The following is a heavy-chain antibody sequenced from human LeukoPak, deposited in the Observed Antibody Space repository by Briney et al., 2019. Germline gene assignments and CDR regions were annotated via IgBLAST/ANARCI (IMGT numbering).Heavy chain of an antibody. Sequence: GGSLRLSCAASGFTFSSHWMHWVRQAPGKGLVWVSRINSDGSSTSYADSVKGRFTISRDNAKNTLYLQMNSLRAEDTAVYYCAREERVRYSYGMDVWGQGTTVTVSS. CDR2: INSDGSST. CDR1: GFTFSSHW. V-gene: IGHV3-74*01. D-gene: IGHD3-9*01. J-gene: IGHJ6*02. CDR3: AREERVRYSYGMDV.